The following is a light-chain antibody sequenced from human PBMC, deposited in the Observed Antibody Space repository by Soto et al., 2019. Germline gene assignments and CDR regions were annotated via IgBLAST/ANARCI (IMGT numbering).Light chain of an antibody. J-gene: IGLJ2*01. CDR2: LNSNGSH. V-gene: IGLV4-69*01. CDR1: SGHSSYA. Sequence: QPVLTQSPSASASLGASVRLTCTLSSGHSSYAIAWHQQQPEKGPRYLMKLNSNGSHLKGDGIPDRFSGCSSGAERYLNISGHQSEDEADYYCQTWGTGIPVFGEGTKLTVL. CDR3: QTWGTGIPV.